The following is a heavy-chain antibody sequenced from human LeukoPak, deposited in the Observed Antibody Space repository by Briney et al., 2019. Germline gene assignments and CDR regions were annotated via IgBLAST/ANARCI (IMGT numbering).Heavy chain of an antibody. Sequence: GGSLRLSCAASGFTVSSNYMSWVRQAPGKGLEWVSVLYSGGSTYYADSVKGRFTISRDNSKNTLYLQMSSLRAEDTAVYYCARHRGYCSSTSCYPYYFDYWGQGTLVTVSS. CDR3: ARHRGYCSSTSCYPYYFDY. J-gene: IGHJ4*02. CDR1: GFTVSSNY. CDR2: LYSGGST. V-gene: IGHV3-66*04. D-gene: IGHD2-2*01.